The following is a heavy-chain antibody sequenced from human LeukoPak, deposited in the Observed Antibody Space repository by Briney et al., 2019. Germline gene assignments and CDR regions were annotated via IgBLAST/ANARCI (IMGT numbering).Heavy chain of an antibody. CDR1: GGSFSGYY. CDR3: ARVPYCSSTSCYLRYYYYGMDV. V-gene: IGHV4-34*01. J-gene: IGHJ6*02. Sequence: PSETLSLTCAVYGGSFSGYYWSWIRQPPGKGLEWIGEINHSGSTNYNPSLKSRVTISVDASKNQFSLKLSSVTAADTAVYYCARVPYCSSTSCYLRYYYYGMDVWGQGTTVTVSS. CDR2: INHSGST. D-gene: IGHD2-2*01.